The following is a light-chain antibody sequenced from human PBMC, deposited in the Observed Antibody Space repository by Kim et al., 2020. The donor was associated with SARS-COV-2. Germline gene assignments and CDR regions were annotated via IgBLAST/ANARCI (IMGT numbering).Light chain of an antibody. CDR2: WAS. Sequence: DIVMTQSPDSLAVSLGERATIDCKSSQSVLYKSDKNNYLAWYQQKPGQPPKLLIYWASTRESGVPDRFSGSGSGTDFTLTISGLQAEDVAVYYCQQYFDLPFTFGQGTRLEIK. CDR1: QSVLYKSDKNNY. CDR3: QQYFDLPFT. J-gene: IGKJ5*01. V-gene: IGKV4-1*01.